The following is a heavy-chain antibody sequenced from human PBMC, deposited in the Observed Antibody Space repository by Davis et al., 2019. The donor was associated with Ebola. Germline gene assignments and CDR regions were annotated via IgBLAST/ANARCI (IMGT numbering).Heavy chain of an antibody. V-gene: IGHV7-4-1*01. J-gene: IGHJ5*01. CDR1: GYSFTTYI. CDR3: ARGRYLAPVDS. D-gene: IGHD3-9*01. Sequence: AASVKVSCKASGYSFTTYILNWVRQAPGQGLEWMGWINTNSGNPTYAQGLSGRFLFSLDTSVSTAYLQIDSLEPEETATYYCARGRYLAPVDSWGQGTLVTVSS. CDR2: INTNSGNP.